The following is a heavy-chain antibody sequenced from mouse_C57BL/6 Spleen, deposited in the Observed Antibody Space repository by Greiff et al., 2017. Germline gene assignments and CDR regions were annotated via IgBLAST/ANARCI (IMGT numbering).Heavy chain of an antibody. J-gene: IGHJ4*01. CDR1: GFTFTDYY. Sequence: DVQLVESGGGLVQPGGSLSLSCAASGFTFTDYYMSWVRQPPGKALEWLGFIRNKANGYTTEYSASVKGRFTISRDNSQSILYLQMHALRAEDSAPYYCARGGPAMGYGGQGTSVTVSS. CDR2: IRNKANGYTT. CDR3: ARGGPAMGY. V-gene: IGHV7-3*01. D-gene: IGHD3-3*01.